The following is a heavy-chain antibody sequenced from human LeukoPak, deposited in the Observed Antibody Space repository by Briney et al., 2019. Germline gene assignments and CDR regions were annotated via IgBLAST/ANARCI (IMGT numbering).Heavy chain of an antibody. CDR2: ISSSSYI. J-gene: IGHJ6*02. CDR3: ARVFVADDYYYYGMDF. CDR1: GFTFSSYS. V-gene: IGHV3-21*01. Sequence: KPGGSLRLSCAASGFTFSSYSMNWVRQAPGKGLEWVSSISSSSYIYYADSVKGRFTISRDNSKNTLYLQMNSLRAEDTAVYYCARVFVADDYYYYGMDFWGQGATVTVSS. D-gene: IGHD3-16*02.